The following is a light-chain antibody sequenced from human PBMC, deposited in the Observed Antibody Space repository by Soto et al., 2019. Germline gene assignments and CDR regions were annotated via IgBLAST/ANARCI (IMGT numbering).Light chain of an antibody. CDR1: QSVSRN. Sequence: EIVMTQSPANLSVSPGERATLSCRARQSVSRNLAWYQQKPGQAPRLLIYGASTRATGIPARFSGSGSGTEFTLTISSLQSEDFAVYYCQQYNNWPPWTFGQGTKVDIK. V-gene: IGKV3-15*01. CDR3: QQYNNWPPWT. CDR2: GAS. J-gene: IGKJ1*01.